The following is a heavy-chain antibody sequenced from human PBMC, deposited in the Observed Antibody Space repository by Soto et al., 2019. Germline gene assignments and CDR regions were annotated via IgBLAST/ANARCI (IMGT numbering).Heavy chain of an antibody. CDR3: AKVTAGTSMDV. V-gene: IGHV3-30*18. CDR1: GFTFSSYG. J-gene: IGHJ6*02. CDR2: ISYDGSNK. Sequence: PVGSLRLSCAASGFTFSSYGMHWVRQAPGKGLEWVAVISYDGSNKYYADSVKGRFTISRDNSKNTLYLQMNSLRAEDTAVYYCAKVTAGTSMDVWGQGTTVTVSS. D-gene: IGHD5-18*01.